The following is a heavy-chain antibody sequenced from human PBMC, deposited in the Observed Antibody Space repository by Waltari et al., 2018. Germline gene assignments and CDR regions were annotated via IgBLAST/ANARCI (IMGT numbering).Heavy chain of an antibody. V-gene: IGHV1-69*12. J-gene: IGHJ4*02. D-gene: IGHD3-9*01. CDR1: GGTFSSYA. Sequence: QVQLVQSGAAVKKPGSSVKVSCKASGGTFSSYAIRWLRQAPGQGLEGMEGIIPIYGTANYAQKFQGRVTITADESTSTAYMELSSLRSEDTAVYYCARVKGSPYDILTGSLFDYWGQGTLVTVSS. CDR3: ARVKGSPYDILTGSLFDY. CDR2: IIPIYGTA.